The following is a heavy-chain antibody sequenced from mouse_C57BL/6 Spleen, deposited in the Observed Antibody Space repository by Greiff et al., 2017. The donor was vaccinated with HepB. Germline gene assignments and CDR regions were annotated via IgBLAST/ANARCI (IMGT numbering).Heavy chain of an antibody. V-gene: IGHV3-6*01. CDR3: ARDKDGNSYFDY. CDR2: ISYDGSN. D-gene: IGHD2-1*01. J-gene: IGHJ2*01. CDR1: GYSITSGYY. Sequence: EVKLMESGPGLVKPSQSLSLTCSVTGYSITSGYYWNWIRQFPGNKLEWMGYISYDGSNNYNPSLKNRNSITRDTSKNQFFLKLNSVTTEDTATYYCARDKDGNSYFDYWGQGTTLTVSS.